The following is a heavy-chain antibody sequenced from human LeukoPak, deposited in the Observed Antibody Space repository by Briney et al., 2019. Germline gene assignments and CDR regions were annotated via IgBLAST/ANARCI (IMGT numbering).Heavy chain of an antibody. D-gene: IGHD5-12*01. V-gene: IGHV4-61*02. CDR2: IYSSGNT. J-gene: IGHJ2*01. Sequence: SETLSLTCTVSGDPIDSGSYYWSWIRQPAGKGLEWIGRIYSSGNTKYNPSLKSRVTVSADTSKNQFSLKLNSVTAADTAMYYCVRSNSGYDFYWYFDLWGRGTLVTVSS. CDR1: GDPIDSGSYY. CDR3: VRSNSGYDFYWYFDL.